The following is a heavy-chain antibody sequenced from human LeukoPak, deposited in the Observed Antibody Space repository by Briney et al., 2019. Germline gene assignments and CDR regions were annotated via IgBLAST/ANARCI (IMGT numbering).Heavy chain of an antibody. CDR1: GFTFGDYA. J-gene: IGHJ4*02. CDR2: IRSKAYGGTT. CDR3: TRGPDIVVVPAAMPFTY. D-gene: IGHD2-2*01. Sequence: GGSLRLSCTASGFTFGDYAMSWVRQAPGKGLEWVGFIRSKAYGGTTECAASVKGRFTISRDDSKSIAYLQMNSLKTEDTAVYYCTRGPDIVVVPAAMPFTYWGQGTLVTVSS. V-gene: IGHV3-49*04.